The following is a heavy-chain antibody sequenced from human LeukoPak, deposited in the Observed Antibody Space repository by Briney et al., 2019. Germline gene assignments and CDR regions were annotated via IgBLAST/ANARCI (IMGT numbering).Heavy chain of an antibody. Sequence: PGGSLRLSCVASGFTFSSHSMNWVRQAPGKGLEWISYISSSSSIIFYADSVKGRFTISRDDAKNSLHLQMNSLRDEDTAVYYCARQSVATGDYWGQGTLVTVSS. CDR3: ARQSVATGDY. CDR2: ISSSSSII. CDR1: GFTFSSHS. J-gene: IGHJ4*02. D-gene: IGHD5-12*01. V-gene: IGHV3-48*02.